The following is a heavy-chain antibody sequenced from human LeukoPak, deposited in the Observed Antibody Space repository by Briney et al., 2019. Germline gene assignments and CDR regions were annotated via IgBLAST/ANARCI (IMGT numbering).Heavy chain of an antibody. D-gene: IGHD1-26*01. Sequence: GGALRLSCAASGFTFSSYWMSWVRQAPGKGLEGVANIKQDGSEKYYVDSVKGRFTISRDNAKYSLYLQMNSLRAEDTAVYYCARQRPSGSYYDWGQGTLVTVSS. J-gene: IGHJ4*02. CDR2: IKQDGSEK. CDR3: ARQRPSGSYYD. CDR1: GFTFSSYW. V-gene: IGHV3-7*01.